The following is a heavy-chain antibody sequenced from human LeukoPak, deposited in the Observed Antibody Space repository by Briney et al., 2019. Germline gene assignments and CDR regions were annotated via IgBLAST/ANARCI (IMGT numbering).Heavy chain of an antibody. CDR3: ARHGFWTNYGSGAPFDY. V-gene: IGHV4-59*08. J-gene: IGHJ4*02. D-gene: IGHD3-10*01. Sequence: SETLSLTCTVSGGSISSYYWSWIRQPPGKGLEWIGYIYYSGSTNYNPSLKSRVTISVDTSKNQFSLKLSSVTAADTAVYYCARHGFWTNYGSGAPFDYWGQGTLVTVSS. CDR2: IYYSGST. CDR1: GGSISSYY.